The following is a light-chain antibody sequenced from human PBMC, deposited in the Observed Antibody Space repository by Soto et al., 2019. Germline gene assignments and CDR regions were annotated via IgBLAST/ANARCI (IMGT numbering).Light chain of an antibody. CDR1: QSISSSY. Sequence: EIVLTQSPGTLSLSPGKRATLSCRASQSISSSYLAWYQQRPGQAPRLLIYGASSRATGIPDRFSGGGSGTEFTLTINRLEPEDFAVYYCQQYGSSPGTFGQGTKVDI. J-gene: IGKJ1*01. CDR2: GAS. CDR3: QQYGSSPGT. V-gene: IGKV3-20*01.